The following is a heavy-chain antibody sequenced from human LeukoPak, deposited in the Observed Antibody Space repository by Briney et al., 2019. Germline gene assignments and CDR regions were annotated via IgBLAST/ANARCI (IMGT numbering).Heavy chain of an antibody. Sequence: PGGSLRLSCAASGFIFSNYAMYWVRQAPGKGLEWVSAISGRSDNTYYADSVKGRFTLSRDSSKNTLYLQMNSLRADDTAVYYCAKCGDYDVLTGYYVSDFWGQGTLVTVSS. J-gene: IGHJ4*02. CDR3: AKCGDYDVLTGYYVSDF. V-gene: IGHV3-23*01. CDR2: ISGRSDNT. D-gene: IGHD3-9*01. CDR1: GFIFSNYA.